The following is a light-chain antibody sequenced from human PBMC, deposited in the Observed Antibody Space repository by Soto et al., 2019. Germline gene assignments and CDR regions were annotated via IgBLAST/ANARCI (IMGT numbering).Light chain of an antibody. CDR2: GAS. V-gene: IGKV3-15*01. CDR1: ETVATN. J-gene: IGKJ1*01. CDR3: QQYFEWPRMT. Sequence: VMAQSPATLSVSPGERATLSCWASETVATNLAWYQQKPGQAPRLLISGASTRAAGISDRFRGSGSGTEFTVTISSLRSEDSAIYYCQQYFEWPRMTFGQGTKVEI.